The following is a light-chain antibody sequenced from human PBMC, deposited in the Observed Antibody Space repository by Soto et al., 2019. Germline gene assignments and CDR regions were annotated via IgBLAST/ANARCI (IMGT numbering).Light chain of an antibody. Sequence: EIVFTQSPCTLSVSPPERATLSCRATQTVSSSFLAWYQQKPGQAPRLLIYGASSRATGIPDRFSGSGSGTDFTLTISRLEPEDFAVYYCQQYGSSPETFGQGTKVDIK. CDR3: QQYGSSPET. J-gene: IGKJ1*01. V-gene: IGKV3-20*01. CDR2: GAS. CDR1: QTVSSSF.